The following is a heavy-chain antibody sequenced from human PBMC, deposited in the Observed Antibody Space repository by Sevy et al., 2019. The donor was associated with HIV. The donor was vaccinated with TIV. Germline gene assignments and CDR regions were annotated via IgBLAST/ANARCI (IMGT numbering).Heavy chain of an antibody. D-gene: IGHD3-3*01. V-gene: IGHV4-59*01. CDR2: MYHSGST. CDR3: ARDYRRDFWSGYSNYFDP. CDR1: GDSITRYF. Sequence: SETLSLTCTVSGDSITRYFWSWIRQPPGKGLEWIGYMYHSGSTNYNPSLKRRVSLSIDTSKNEFSLTLSSVTAADTAVYYCARDYRRDFWSGYSNYFDPWGPGILVTVSS. J-gene: IGHJ5*02.